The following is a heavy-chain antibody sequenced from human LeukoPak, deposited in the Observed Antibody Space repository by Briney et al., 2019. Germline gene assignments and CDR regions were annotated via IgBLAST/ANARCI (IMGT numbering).Heavy chain of an antibody. CDR2: INSDGSST. J-gene: IGHJ4*02. Sequence: GGSLRLSCAASGFTFSSYWMHWVRQAPGKGLVWVSRINSDGSSTSYADSVKGRFTISRDTSRSTLYLQMNSLRAEDAAVYYCAKAPVTSCRGAFCYPFDYWGQGTLVTVSP. CDR3: AKAPVTSCRGAFCYPFDY. V-gene: IGHV3-74*01. CDR1: GFTFSSYW. D-gene: IGHD2-15*01.